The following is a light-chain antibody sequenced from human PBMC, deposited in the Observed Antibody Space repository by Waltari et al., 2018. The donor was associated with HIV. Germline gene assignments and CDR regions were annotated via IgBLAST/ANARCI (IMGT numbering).Light chain of an antibody. CDR1: SSDVGGYHY. CDR3: CSYAGSKTYV. V-gene: IGLV2-11*01. J-gene: IGLJ1*01. CDR2: DVT. Sequence: QSALTQTRSVSGSPGQSVTISCTGTSSDVGGYHYVSWYQQHPGKAPKLIIYDVTKRPSGVPDRFTGSKSGDTASLTMSGLQAEDEADYYCCSYAGSKTYVFGTGTKVTVL.